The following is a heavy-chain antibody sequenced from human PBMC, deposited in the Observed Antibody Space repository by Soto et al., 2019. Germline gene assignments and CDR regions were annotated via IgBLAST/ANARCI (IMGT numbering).Heavy chain of an antibody. CDR2: IHYSGST. CDR1: VVSISGSY. J-gene: IGHJ4*02. CDR3: TKYRRTDADRYSFEY. V-gene: IGHV4-59*01. Sequence: SETLSLTCTFSVVSISGSYWSWIRHTPGKLLEWVGYIHYSGSTNYNPSLKSRVTMSVDSAKNQFSLQLSSVTAADTAVYFCTKYRRTDADRYSFEYWRQGALVNVSS. D-gene: IGHD3-9*01.